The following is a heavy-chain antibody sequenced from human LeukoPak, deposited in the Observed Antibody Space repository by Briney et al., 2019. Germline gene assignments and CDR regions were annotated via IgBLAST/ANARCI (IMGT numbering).Heavy chain of an antibody. V-gene: IGHV5-51*01. CDR2: IYPGDSDT. D-gene: IGHD3/OR15-3a*01. Sequence: GESLKISCKGSGYTFTSYWIGGVRQMPAKDLEGMGIIYPGDSDTRYSPSFQGQLTISADKSKSTAYLQWSSLKASDTAMYYCVRHDERGLWFDPWGQGTLVTVSS. CDR1: GYTFTSYW. J-gene: IGHJ5*02. CDR3: VRHDERGLWFDP.